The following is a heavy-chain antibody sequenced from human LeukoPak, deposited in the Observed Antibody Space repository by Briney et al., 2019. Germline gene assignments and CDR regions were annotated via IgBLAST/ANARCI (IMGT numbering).Heavy chain of an antibody. Sequence: AGGSLRLSCAASGFTFSSYGMHWARQAPGKGLEWVAVIWYDGSNKYYADSVKGRFTISRDNSKNTLYLQMNSLRAEDTAVYYCARDASHGSGSYYDYWGQGTLVTVSS. CDR2: IWYDGSNK. J-gene: IGHJ4*02. CDR3: ARDASHGSGSYYDY. CDR1: GFTFSSYG. V-gene: IGHV3-33*01. D-gene: IGHD3-10*01.